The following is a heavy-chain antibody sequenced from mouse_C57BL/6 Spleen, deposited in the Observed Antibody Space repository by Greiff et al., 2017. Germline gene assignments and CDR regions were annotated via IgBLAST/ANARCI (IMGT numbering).Heavy chain of an antibody. CDR1: GFNIKDDY. J-gene: IGHJ2*01. CDR3: TTSSFYDYDGGGYY. Sequence: EVQLQQSGAELVRPGASVKLSCTASGFNIKDDYMHWVKQRPEQGLEWIGWIDPENGDTEYDSKFQGKATITADTSSNTAYLQLSSLTSEDTAVYYCTTSSFYDYDGGGYYWGQGTTLTVSS. V-gene: IGHV14-4*01. CDR2: IDPENGDT. D-gene: IGHD2-4*01.